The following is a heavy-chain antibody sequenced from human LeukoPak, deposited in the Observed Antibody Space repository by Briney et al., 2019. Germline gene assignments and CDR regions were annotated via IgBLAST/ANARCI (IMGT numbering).Heavy chain of an antibody. V-gene: IGHV4-34*01. CDR2: INHSGST. CDR1: GGSFSGYY. Sequence: SETLSLTCAVYGGSFSGYYWSWIRQPPGEGLEWIGEINHSGSTNYNPSLKSRVTISVDTSKNQFSLKLSSVTAADTAVYYCARGRRSHLVGYWGQGTLVTVSS. J-gene: IGHJ4*02. CDR3: ARGRRSHLVGY. D-gene: IGHD2-2*01.